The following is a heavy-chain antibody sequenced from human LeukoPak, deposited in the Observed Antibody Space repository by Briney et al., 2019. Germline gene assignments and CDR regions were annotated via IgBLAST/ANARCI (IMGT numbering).Heavy chain of an antibody. V-gene: IGHV4-34*01. J-gene: IGHJ3*02. CDR2: INHSGST. CDR3: ARGGILWFGEPDVFDI. Sequence: SETLSLTCAVYGGSFSGYYWSWIRQPPGKGLEWIGEINHSGSTNYNPSLKSRVTISVDTSKNQFSLKLSSVTAADTAVYYCARGGILWFGEPDVFDIWGQGTMVTVSS. CDR1: GGSFSGYY. D-gene: IGHD3-10*01.